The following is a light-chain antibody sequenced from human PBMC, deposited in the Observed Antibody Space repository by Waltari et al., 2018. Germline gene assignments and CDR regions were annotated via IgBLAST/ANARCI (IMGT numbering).Light chain of an antibody. CDR2: DAS. CDR3: QKYVSLPAT. CDR1: QSVSRS. J-gene: IGKJ1*01. V-gene: IGKV3-20*01. Sequence: EIVLTQSPDTLSLSPGERATLSCRASQSVSRSLAWYQQKPGQAPRLLIYDASSRATGIPDRFSGGGSGTDFSLTISRLGPEDFAVYYCQKYVSLPATFGQGTKVEIK.